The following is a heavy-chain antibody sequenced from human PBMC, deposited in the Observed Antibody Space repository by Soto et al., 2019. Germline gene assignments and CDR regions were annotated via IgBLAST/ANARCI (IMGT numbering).Heavy chain of an antibody. CDR3: ARHSSSWSFDY. Sequence: ASVKVSCKASGYTFTSRPMHSVRQAPGQRLEWMGWINNGNGDTKYSQKFQGRVTITRDTSASTAYMELSSLRSEDTALYYCARHSSSWSFDYWAQGSLVTVSS. CDR2: INNGNGDT. CDR1: GYTFTSRP. D-gene: IGHD6-13*01. J-gene: IGHJ4*02. V-gene: IGHV1-3*04.